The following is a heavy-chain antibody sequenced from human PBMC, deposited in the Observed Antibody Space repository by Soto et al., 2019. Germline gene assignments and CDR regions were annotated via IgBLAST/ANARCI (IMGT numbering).Heavy chain of an antibody. D-gene: IGHD2-15*01. CDR1: GYSFTSYW. Sequence: PGESLKISCKGSGYSFTSYWISWVRQMPGKGLEWMGRIDPSDSYTNYSPSFQGHVTISADKSISTAYLQWSSLKASDTAMYYCARPLGYCSGGSCYSLEWYYGMDAWGQGTTVTVSS. CDR2: IDPSDSYT. CDR3: ARPLGYCSGGSCYSLEWYYGMDA. V-gene: IGHV5-10-1*01. J-gene: IGHJ6*02.